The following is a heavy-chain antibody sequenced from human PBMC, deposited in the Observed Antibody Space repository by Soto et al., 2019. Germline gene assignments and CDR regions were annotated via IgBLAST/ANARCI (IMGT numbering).Heavy chain of an antibody. V-gene: IGHV4-4*02. J-gene: IGHJ4*02. Sequence: SETLSLTCAVSGGSLSSSNWWSWVRQPPGKPLEWLADIFYSGSTKYNPSLNRRVTISADQSKNHLSLQLTSVSAATTAVYYCVRNGGDPYFNDFRGQGILVTVSS. CDR2: IFYSGST. CDR1: GGSLSSSNW. D-gene: IGHD4-17*01. CDR3: VRNGGDPYFNDF.